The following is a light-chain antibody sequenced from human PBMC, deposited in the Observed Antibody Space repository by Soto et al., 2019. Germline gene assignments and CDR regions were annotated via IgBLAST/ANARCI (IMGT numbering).Light chain of an antibody. CDR3: QQLNSYPIT. CDR1: QGISSY. J-gene: IGKJ5*01. CDR2: GAS. V-gene: IGKV1-9*01. Sequence: IQLTQSPSFLSASVGDRVTITCRASQGISSYLAWYQQKPGKAPKLLIYGASNLQSGVPSRFSGSGSGTDFTLTISSLQSEDFATYYCQQLNSYPITFGQGTRLETK.